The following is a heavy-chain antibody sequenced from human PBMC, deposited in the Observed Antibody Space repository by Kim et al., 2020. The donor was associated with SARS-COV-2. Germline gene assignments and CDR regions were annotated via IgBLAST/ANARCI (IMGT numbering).Heavy chain of an antibody. CDR3: ARTKIFDY. CDR2: IYYSGST. V-gene: IGHV4-39*01. CDR1: GGSISSSSYY. Sequence: SETLSLTCTVSGGSISSSSYYWGWIRQPPGKGLEWIGSIYYSGSTYYNPSLKSRVTISVDTSKNQFSLKLSSVTAADTAVYYCARTKIFDYWGQGTLVTVSS. D-gene: IGHD2-8*01. J-gene: IGHJ4*02.